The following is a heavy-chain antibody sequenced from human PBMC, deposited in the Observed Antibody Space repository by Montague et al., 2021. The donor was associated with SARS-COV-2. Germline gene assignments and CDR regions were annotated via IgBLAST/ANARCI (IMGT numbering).Heavy chain of an antibody. V-gene: IGHV4-59*08. J-gene: IGHJ6*03. CDR3: ARRLGSSNWHWKGAFYYMDV. Sequence: SESLSLTCTVSDGAIGGYYWSWVRQPPGKGLQWVGYVHSGGSASYNPSLKSRVTISVDPSKNQFSLKVNSVTAADTAAYYCARRLGSSNWHWKGAFYYMDVWGKGTTVIVSS. CDR2: VHSGGSA. D-gene: IGHD6-13*01. CDR1: DGAIGGYY.